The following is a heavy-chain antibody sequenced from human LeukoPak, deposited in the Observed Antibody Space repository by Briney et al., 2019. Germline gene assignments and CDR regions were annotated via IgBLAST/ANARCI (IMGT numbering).Heavy chain of an antibody. CDR3: ARMSRLDY. J-gene: IGHJ4*02. CDR2: IYYTGSS. CDR1: GDSISGSSYN. V-gene: IGHV4-39*01. Sequence: SETLSLTCTVSGDSISGSSYNWGWIRQPPGKGLEWIGSIYYTGSSSYNPSLKSRVTIPVDTSKNQFSLRLTSVIAADTAVYYCARMSRLDYWGQGTLVTVSS.